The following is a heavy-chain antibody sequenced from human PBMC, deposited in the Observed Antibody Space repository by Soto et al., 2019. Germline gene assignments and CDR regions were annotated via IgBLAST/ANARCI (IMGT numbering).Heavy chain of an antibody. CDR3: ARRAQDGYSSGWYFEY. CDR2: IYYSGST. CDR1: GGLISRSRYS. V-gene: IGHV4-39*01. J-gene: IGHJ4*02. D-gene: IGHD6-19*01. Sequence: SEARSLTWTVSGGLISRSRYSGCCIRHPTVKWLEWIGNIYYSGSTYYNPSLKSRVTISVDTSKNQFSLKLSSVTAADTAVYYCARRAQDGYSSGWYFEYWGQGTLVTVS.